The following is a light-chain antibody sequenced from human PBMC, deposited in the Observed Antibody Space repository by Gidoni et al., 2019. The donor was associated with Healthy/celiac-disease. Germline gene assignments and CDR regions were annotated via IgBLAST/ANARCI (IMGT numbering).Light chain of an antibody. CDR3: QQSYGTPPWT. Sequence: DIQMTQSPSSLSASVGDRVTITCRASQSISSYLNWYQQKPGKAPKLLIYAASSLQRGVPSRFSGSGSGTDFTLTISSLQPEDFATYYCQQSYGTPPWTFGQGTKVEIK. J-gene: IGKJ1*01. CDR1: QSISSY. CDR2: AAS. V-gene: IGKV1-39*01.